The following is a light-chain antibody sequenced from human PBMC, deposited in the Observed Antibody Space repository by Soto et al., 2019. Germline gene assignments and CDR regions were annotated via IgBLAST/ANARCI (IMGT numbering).Light chain of an antibody. J-gene: IGKJ3*01. Sequence: EIVLTQSPDTLSLSPGERATLSCRASQSVRSSLAWYQQKPGQAPRLLIYDASNRATGIPARFSGSGSGTDFTLTISSLETEDFAVYYCQKRSNWPPEVTFGPGTKVDIK. V-gene: IGKV3-11*01. CDR1: QSVRSS. CDR2: DAS. CDR3: QKRSNWPPEVT.